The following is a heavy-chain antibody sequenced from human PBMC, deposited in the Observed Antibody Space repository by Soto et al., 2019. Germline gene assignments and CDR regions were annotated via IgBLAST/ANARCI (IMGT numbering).Heavy chain of an antibody. V-gene: IGHV1-69*01. D-gene: IGHD3-10*01. CDR3: ARARLSNGDPNIYFFYGLDV. Sequence: QVQLVQSGAEVKRPGSSVKVSCKASGDMFRNSAFTWVRQAPGQGLAWMGVIIPLFRKTDVAQKFQGRVNFTADESTSSLYMEVSSLTSEDTAVYYFARARLSNGDPNIYFFYGLDVWGQGTTITVSS. CDR1: GDMFRNSA. CDR2: IIPLFRKT. J-gene: IGHJ6*02.